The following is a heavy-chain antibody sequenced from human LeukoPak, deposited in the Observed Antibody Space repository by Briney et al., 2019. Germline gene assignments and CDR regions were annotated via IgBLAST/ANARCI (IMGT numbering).Heavy chain of an antibody. Sequence: GGSLRLSCAASGFTFSSYGMHWVRQPPGGGLEGVAFIRYDGSNKYYADSVKGRFTISRDNSKNTLYLQMNSLRAEDTAVYYCWTNPEDYDVWSGYYPYYFDYWGQGTLVTVSS. CDR3: WTNPEDYDVWSGYYPYYFDY. D-gene: IGHD3-3*01. J-gene: IGHJ4*02. V-gene: IGHV3-30*02. CDR2: IRYDGSNK. CDR1: GFTFSSYG.